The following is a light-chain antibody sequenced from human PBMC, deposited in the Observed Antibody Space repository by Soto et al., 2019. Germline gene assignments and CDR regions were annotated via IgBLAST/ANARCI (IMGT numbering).Light chain of an antibody. Sequence: QSVLTQPASVSGSPGQSITISCTGNSSDVGGYNYVSWYQQHPGKAPKLMIYDVSNRPSGVSNRFSGSKSCNTASLTISGLQAEDEADYYCSSYTSSSTVVFGGGTKLTVL. CDR1: SSDVGGYNY. CDR2: DVS. CDR3: SSYTSSSTVV. J-gene: IGLJ2*01. V-gene: IGLV2-14*01.